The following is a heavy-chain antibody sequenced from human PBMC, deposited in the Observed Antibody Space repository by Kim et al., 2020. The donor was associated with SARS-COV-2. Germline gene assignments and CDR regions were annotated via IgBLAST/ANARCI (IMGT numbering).Heavy chain of an antibody. CDR1: GFTFSNAW. CDR2: IKSKTDGGTT. V-gene: IGHV3-15*01. CDR3: VAPTVTTYNSFGYFDL. D-gene: IGHD4-17*01. Sequence: GGSLRLSCAASGFTFSNAWMSWVRQAPGKGLEWVGRIKSKTDGGTTDYAAPVKGRFTISRDDSKNTLYLQMNSLKTEDTAVYYCVAPTVTTYNSFGYFDLWGRGTLVTVSS. J-gene: IGHJ2*01.